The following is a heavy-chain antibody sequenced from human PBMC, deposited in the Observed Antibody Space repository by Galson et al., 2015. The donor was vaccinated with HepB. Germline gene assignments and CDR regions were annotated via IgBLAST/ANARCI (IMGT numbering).Heavy chain of an antibody. D-gene: IGHD1-26*01. Sequence: SLRLSCAASGFTFSSYAMSWVRQAPGKGLEWVSAISGSGGSTYYADSVKGRFTISRDNSKNTLYLQMNSLRAEDTAVYYCAKFPVNEVGSPRRFDYWGQGTLVTVSS. J-gene: IGHJ4*02. CDR2: ISGSGGST. V-gene: IGHV3-23*01. CDR3: AKFPVNEVGSPRRFDY. CDR1: GFTFSSYA.